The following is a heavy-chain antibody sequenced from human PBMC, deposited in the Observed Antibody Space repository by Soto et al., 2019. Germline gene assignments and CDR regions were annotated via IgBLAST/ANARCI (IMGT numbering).Heavy chain of an antibody. CDR3: ASRIGSASFAYYYMDV. CDR2: IYYSGST. CDR1: CGSRSSSRYY. Sequence: TSDTLSLNWTVSCGSRSSSRYYRGWIRQPAGKGLEWIGSIYYSGSTYYHPSLKSRVTISVETSKNQFSLKLSSVTAADTAVYFYASRIGSASFAYYYMDVWGKGTTVTVSS. D-gene: IGHD2-2*01. V-gene: IGHV4-39*01. J-gene: IGHJ6*03.